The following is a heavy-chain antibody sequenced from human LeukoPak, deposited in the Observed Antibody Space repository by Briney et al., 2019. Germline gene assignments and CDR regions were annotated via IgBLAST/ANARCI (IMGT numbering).Heavy chain of an antibody. D-gene: IGHD3-10*01. CDR3: AKDSLSGSGSYYIDYFDY. CDR1: GFTFSSYA. CDR2: ISGSGGST. J-gene: IGHJ4*02. V-gene: IGHV3-23*01. Sequence: GGSLRLSCAASGFTFSSYAMGWVRQAPGKGLEWVSAISGSGGSTYYADSVKGRFTISRDNSKNTLYLQMNSLRAEDTAVYYCAKDSLSGSGSYYIDYFDYWGQGTLVTVSS.